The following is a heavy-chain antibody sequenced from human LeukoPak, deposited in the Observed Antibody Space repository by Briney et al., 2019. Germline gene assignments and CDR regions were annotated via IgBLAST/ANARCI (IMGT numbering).Heavy chain of an antibody. J-gene: IGHJ4*02. Sequence: SETLSLTCTVSGGSISSSSYYWGWIRQPPGKGLEWIGYIYYSGSTNYNPSLKSRVTISVDTSKNQFSLKLSSVTAADTAVYYCARAHYSIHDYWGQGTLVTVSS. V-gene: IGHV4-61*05. CDR3: ARAHYSIHDY. CDR1: GGSISSSSYY. D-gene: IGHD1-26*01. CDR2: IYYSGST.